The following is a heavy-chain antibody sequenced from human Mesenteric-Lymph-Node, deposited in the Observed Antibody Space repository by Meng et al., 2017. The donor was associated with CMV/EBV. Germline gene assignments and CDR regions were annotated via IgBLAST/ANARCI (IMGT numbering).Heavy chain of an antibody. CDR3: AHISPWGHFDY. Sequence: CTFSGFSLTTSGVDVGWIRQPPGKALDWLALIHWDGNKYYSSSLRSRLTITKDTSKNQVVLTMTNMDPVDTATYYCAHISPWGHFDYWGQGALVTVSS. CDR2: IHWDGNK. D-gene: IGHD7-27*01. J-gene: IGHJ4*02. V-gene: IGHV2-5*02. CDR1: GFSLTTSGVD.